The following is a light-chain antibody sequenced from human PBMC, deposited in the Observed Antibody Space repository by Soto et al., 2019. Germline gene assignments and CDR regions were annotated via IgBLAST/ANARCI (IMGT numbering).Light chain of an antibody. CDR1: QIILTN. CDR3: QQYGSSSRT. Sequence: EIVMTQSPATLSVSPGERATLSGSASQIILTNLAWYQQKAGQAPRLLIYAASTRATGIPDRFSGSGSGTDFTLTISRLEPEDFAVYYCQQYGSSSRTFGQGTKVDIK. J-gene: IGKJ1*01. V-gene: IGKV3-20*01. CDR2: AAS.